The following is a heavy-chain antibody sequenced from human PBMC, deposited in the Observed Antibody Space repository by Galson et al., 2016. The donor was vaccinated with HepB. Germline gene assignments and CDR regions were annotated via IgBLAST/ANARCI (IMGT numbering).Heavy chain of an antibody. V-gene: IGHV3-23*01. D-gene: IGHD6-19*01. CDR1: GFSISIYS. CDR3: AKISRVGYNSGWGGSFDI. CDR2: IRGSGPGT. Sequence: SLRLSCAASGFSISIYSMNWVRQAPGKGLEWVSAIRGSGPGTSYTDSVKGRFTISRDNSKSKLYLQMNSLRAEDEAVYYCAKISRVGYNSGWGGSFDIWGRGTMVTVSS. J-gene: IGHJ3*02.